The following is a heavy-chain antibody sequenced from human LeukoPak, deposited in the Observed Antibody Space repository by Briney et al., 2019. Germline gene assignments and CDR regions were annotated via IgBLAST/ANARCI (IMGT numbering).Heavy chain of an antibody. CDR3: ARAYSSSWRLYAFDI. Sequence: SETLSLTCTVSGGSISSYYWTWIRQPPGKGLEWIGYIYYSGSTNYNPSLKSRVTISVDTSKNQFSLKLSSVTAADTAVYYCARAYSSSWRLYAFDIWGQGTMVTVSS. V-gene: IGHV4-59*12. CDR1: GGSISSYY. D-gene: IGHD6-13*01. CDR2: IYYSGST. J-gene: IGHJ3*02.